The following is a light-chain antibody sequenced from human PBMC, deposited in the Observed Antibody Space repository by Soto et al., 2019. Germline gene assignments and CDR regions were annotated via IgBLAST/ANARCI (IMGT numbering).Light chain of an antibody. CDR1: QSVSSN. J-gene: IGKJ1*01. Sequence: EIVMTQSPATLSVSPGERATLSCRASQSVSSNLVWYQQKPGQAPSLLIYGASTRATGIPARFSGSGSGTEFTLTISSLQSEDFAVYYCQQYNNWPRTFGQGTKVDIK. CDR3: QQYNNWPRT. V-gene: IGKV3-15*01. CDR2: GAS.